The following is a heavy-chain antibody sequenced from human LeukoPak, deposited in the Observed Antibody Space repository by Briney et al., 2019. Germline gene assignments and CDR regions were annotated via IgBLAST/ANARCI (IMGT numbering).Heavy chain of an antibody. J-gene: IGHJ3*02. V-gene: IGHV3-23*01. CDR3: AKSAYGSGTYASGAFDI. D-gene: IGHD3-10*01. Sequence: GGSLRLSCAASGFTVSSNYMSWVRQAPGKGLEWVSGVSGSGGSTYYADSVKGRFTVSRDNSKNTLYVQMNSLRAEDTAVYYCAKSAYGSGTYASGAFDIWGQGTMVTVSS. CDR1: GFTVSSNY. CDR2: VSGSGGST.